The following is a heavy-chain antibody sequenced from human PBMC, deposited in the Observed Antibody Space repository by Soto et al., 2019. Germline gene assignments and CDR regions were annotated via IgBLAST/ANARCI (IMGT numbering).Heavy chain of an antibody. CDR2: MNPNSGNT. CDR1: GYTFTSYD. J-gene: IGHJ4*02. Sequence: QVQLVQSGAEVKKPGASVKVSCKASGYTFTSYDINWVRQATGQGLEWMGWMNPNSGNTGYEQKFQGRVTMTRNTSISTAYMELSSLRSEDTAVYYCAREYYDYIWGSYRPFDYWGQGTLVTVSS. V-gene: IGHV1-8*01. CDR3: AREYYDYIWGSYRPFDY. D-gene: IGHD3-16*02.